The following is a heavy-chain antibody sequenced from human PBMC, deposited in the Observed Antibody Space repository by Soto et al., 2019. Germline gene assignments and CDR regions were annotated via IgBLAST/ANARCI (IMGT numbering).Heavy chain of an antibody. V-gene: IGHV4-59*01. J-gene: IGHJ4*02. CDR3: ASMGYHYGSGSYPLDY. CDR2: ISYIGST. D-gene: IGHD3-10*01. CDR1: GGSISGFS. Sequence: SETLSLTCTVSGGSISGFSWSWIRQPPGKALEWIGHISYIGSTNYNPSLKSRVTISVDTSKNQFSLKLSSVTAADTAVYYCASMGYHYGSGSYPLDYWGQGTLVTVSS.